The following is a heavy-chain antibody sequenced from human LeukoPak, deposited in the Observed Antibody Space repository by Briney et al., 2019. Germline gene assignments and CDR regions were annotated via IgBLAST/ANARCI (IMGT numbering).Heavy chain of an antibody. CDR1: GFAISTNY. D-gene: IGHD2-21*02. V-gene: IGHV3-53*01. CDR2: IFSDDNT. Sequence: PGGSLRLSCAASGFAISTNYMNWVRQAPGKGLEWVSVIFSDDNTYYSDSVKGRFTISRDISKNTVYLQMNSLRAEDTAVYYCATLRWGQVDYWGQGTLVIVSS. J-gene: IGHJ4*02. CDR3: ATLRWGQVDY.